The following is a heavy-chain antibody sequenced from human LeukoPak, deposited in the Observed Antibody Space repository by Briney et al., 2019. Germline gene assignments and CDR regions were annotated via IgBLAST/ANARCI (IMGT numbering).Heavy chain of an antibody. V-gene: IGHV3-7*05. Sequence: GGSLRLSCAAAEFTLSEYWMTWVRQAPGKGLQWVANIKEDGTEKYYVDSVKGRFTISRDNGKNSVYLQINGLRAEDTAVYYCARFITVVTSGALDIWGQGTTVTVSS. CDR3: ARFITVVTSGALDI. D-gene: IGHD2-21*02. CDR1: EFTLSEYW. J-gene: IGHJ3*02. CDR2: IKEDGTEK.